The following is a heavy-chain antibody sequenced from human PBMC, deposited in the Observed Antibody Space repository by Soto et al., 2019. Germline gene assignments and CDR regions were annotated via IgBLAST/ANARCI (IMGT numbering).Heavy chain of an antibody. D-gene: IGHD3-22*01. V-gene: IGHV4-4*02. J-gene: IGHJ1*01. CDR1: GGSISSSNW. CDR2: IYHSGST. Sequence: ETLSLTCAVSGGSISSSNWWSWVRQPPGKGLEWIGEIYHSGSTNYNPSLKSRVTISVDKSKNQFSLKLSSVTAADTAVYYCAREAGPRYYYDSSGYYSHQYFQHWGQGTLVTVSS. CDR3: AREAGPRYYYDSSGYYSHQYFQH.